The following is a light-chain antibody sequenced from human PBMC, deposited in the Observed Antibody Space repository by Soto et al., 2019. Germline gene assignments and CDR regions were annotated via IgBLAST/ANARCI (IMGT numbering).Light chain of an antibody. CDR1: QSVSSN. J-gene: IGKJ1*01. CDR2: GAS. Sequence: EIVMTQSPVTLSVSPGERTTLSCRASQSVSSNLAWYQQKPGQAPRLLIYGASTRATGIPARFSGSGSGTEFTLTISSLQPEDFAVYYCQQYNDWPLWTFGQGTRVEIK. CDR3: QQYNDWPLWT. V-gene: IGKV3-15*01.